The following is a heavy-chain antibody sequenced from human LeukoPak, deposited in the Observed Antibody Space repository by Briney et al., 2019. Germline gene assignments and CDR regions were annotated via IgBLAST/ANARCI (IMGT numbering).Heavy chain of an antibody. V-gene: IGHV1-2*02. Sequence: GASVKVSCKASGYTFTGYYMNWVRQAPGQGLEWMGWINPNSGGTNYAQKFQGRVTMTRDTSISTAYMELSRLRSDDTAVYYCASTPLRFLEWWGFDPWGQGTLVTVSS. J-gene: IGHJ5*02. D-gene: IGHD3-3*01. CDR1: GYTFTGYY. CDR3: ASTPLRFLEWWGFDP. CDR2: INPNSGGT.